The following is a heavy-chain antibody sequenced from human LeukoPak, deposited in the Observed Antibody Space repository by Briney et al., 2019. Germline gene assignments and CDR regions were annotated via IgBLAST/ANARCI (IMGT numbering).Heavy chain of an antibody. D-gene: IGHD3-22*01. V-gene: IGHV4-39*01. Sequence: PSETLSLTCTVSGGSISSSSYYWGWIRQPPGKGLEWIGSIYYSGSTYYNPSLKSRVTISVDTSKNQFSLKLTSVTAADTAVYYCARRDNVGYYSWFDPWGQGTLVTVSS. CDR1: GGSISSSSYY. CDR2: IYYSGST. CDR3: ARRDNVGYYSWFDP. J-gene: IGHJ5*02.